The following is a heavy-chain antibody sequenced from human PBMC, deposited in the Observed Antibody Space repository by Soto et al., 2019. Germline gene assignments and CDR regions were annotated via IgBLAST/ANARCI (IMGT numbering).Heavy chain of an antibody. Sequence: EVQLVESGGGLVQPGGSLRLSCAASGFTFSSYWMYWVRQAPGKGLVWVSHINSDGSSTSYADSVKGRFTISRDNAKNTLYLQVNSLRAEDTAVYYCARGFSSSWGLAADYWGHGIFVTVSS. CDR3: ARGFSSSWGLAADY. D-gene: IGHD6-13*01. CDR1: GFTFSSYW. CDR2: INSDGSST. V-gene: IGHV3-74*01. J-gene: IGHJ4*03.